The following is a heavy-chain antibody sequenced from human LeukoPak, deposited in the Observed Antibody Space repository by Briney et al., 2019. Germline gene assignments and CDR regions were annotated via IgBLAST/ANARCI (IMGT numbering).Heavy chain of an antibody. CDR1: GFTFSSYA. Sequence: PGGSLRLSCAASGFTFSSYAMSWVRQAPGKGLEWVSAISGSGGSTYYADSVKGRFTISRDNSKNTLHLQMNSLRAEDTAVYYCAKDREGTMVRGVTSDYWGQGTLVTVSS. CDR3: AKDREGTMVRGVTSDY. D-gene: IGHD3-10*01. J-gene: IGHJ4*02. CDR2: ISGSGGST. V-gene: IGHV3-23*01.